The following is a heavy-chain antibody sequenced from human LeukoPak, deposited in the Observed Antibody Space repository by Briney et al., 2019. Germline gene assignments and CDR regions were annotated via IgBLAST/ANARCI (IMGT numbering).Heavy chain of an antibody. V-gene: IGHV1-18*01. J-gene: IGHJ5*02. CDR1: GYTFTSYG. D-gene: IGHD3-22*01. CDR3: ARDEARYSSGYYPNWFDP. CDR2: ISGYNGYT. Sequence: ASVKVSCKASGYTFTSYGISWVRQAPGQGLEWMGWISGYNGYTHYAHNLQGRVTMTTDTSTSTAYMELRSLRSDDTAVYYCARDEARYSSGYYPNWFDPWGQGTMVTVSS.